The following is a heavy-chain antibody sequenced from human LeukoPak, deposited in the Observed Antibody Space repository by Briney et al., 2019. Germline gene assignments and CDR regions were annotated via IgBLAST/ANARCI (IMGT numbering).Heavy chain of an antibody. CDR3: ARDPDYGGSPGGDY. CDR2: IYHSGST. CDR1: GGSISSGGYY. D-gene: IGHD4-23*01. V-gene: IGHV4-30-2*01. J-gene: IGHJ4*02. Sequence: SQTLSLTCTVSGGSISSGGYYWSWIRQPPGKGLEWIGYIYHSGSTYYNPSLKSRVTISVDRSKNQFSLKLSSVTAADTAVYYCARDPDYGGSPGGDYWGQGTLVTVSS.